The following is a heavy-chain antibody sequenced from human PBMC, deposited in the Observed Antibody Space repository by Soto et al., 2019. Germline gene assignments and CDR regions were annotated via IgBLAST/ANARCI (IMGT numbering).Heavy chain of an antibody. J-gene: IGHJ6*03. D-gene: IGHD6-13*01. Sequence: QVQLQESGPGLVKPSETLSLTCTVSGGSISSYYWSWIRQPPGKGLEWIGYIYYSGSTNYNPSHKNRITISVDTPKNQFSLKLSSVTAADTAVYYCAREVVSSSWYRGNDDYYYYMGVWGKGTTVTVSS. CDR3: AREVVSSSWYRGNDDYYYYMGV. CDR1: GGSISSYY. CDR2: IYYSGST. V-gene: IGHV4-59*01.